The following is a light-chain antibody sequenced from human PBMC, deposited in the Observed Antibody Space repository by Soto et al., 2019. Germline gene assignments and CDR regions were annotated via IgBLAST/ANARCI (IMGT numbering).Light chain of an antibody. Sequence: VVRQSVESVAGVVGGGGSISCKTSQSVLYSSNNKNYLAWHQQKPGQPPKVLFYWASTRESGVPDRFSGSGSGTDSTLTVSSLHAEDGAAYYCHQYYNTPLTFGGGTKVDIK. V-gene: IGKV4-1*01. CDR1: QSVLYSSNNKNY. CDR3: HQYYNTPLT. J-gene: IGKJ4*01. CDR2: WAS.